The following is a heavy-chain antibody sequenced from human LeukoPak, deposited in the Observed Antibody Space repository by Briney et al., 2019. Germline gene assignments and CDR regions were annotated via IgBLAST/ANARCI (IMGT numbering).Heavy chain of an antibody. J-gene: IGHJ4*02. D-gene: IGHD1-1*01. CDR3: ARPERNNHYSGFDY. V-gene: IGHV5-51*01. CDR2: IYPGDSDT. CDR1: GYSFTSYW. Sequence: GESLQISCQGSGYSFTSYWIGWVRQMPGKGLEWMGIIYPGDSDTRYSPSFQGQVTISADKSISTAYLQWSSLRASDTAMYYCARPERNNHYSGFDYWGQGTLVTVSS.